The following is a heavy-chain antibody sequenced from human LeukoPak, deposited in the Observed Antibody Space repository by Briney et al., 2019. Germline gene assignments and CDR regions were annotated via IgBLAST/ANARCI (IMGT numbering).Heavy chain of an antibody. CDR1: GFTFGDYA. CDR3: TRAERGYCSGGSCYWGYYYYYMDV. Sequence: GGSLRLSCTASGFTFGDYAMSWFRQAPGKGLEWVGFIRSKAYGGTTEYAASVKGRFTISRDDSKSIAYLQMNSLKTEDTAVYYCTRAERGYCSGGSCYWGYYYYYMDVWGQGTLVTVSS. D-gene: IGHD2-15*01. J-gene: IGHJ6*03. CDR2: IRSKAYGGTT. V-gene: IGHV3-49*03.